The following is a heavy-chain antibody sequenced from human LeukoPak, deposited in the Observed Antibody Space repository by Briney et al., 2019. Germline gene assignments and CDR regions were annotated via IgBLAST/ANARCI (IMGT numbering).Heavy chain of an antibody. J-gene: IGHJ4*02. V-gene: IGHV4-34*01. CDR3: AREGVVVPYYFDY. D-gene: IGHD2-2*01. CDR2: INHSGST. CDR1: GGSFSGYY. Sequence: PSETLSLTCAVYGGSFSGYYWSWIRQPPGKGLEWIGEINHSGSTNYNPSLKSRVTISVDTSKNQFSLKLSSVTAADTAVYYCAREGVVVPYYFDYWGQGTLVTVSS.